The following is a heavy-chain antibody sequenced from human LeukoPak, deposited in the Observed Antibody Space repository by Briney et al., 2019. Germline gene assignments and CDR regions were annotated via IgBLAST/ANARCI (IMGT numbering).Heavy chain of an antibody. Sequence: GSLRLSCAASGFTFSSYAMSWIRQPPGKGLEWIGYIYYSGSTNYNPSLKSRVTISVDKSKNQFSLKLSSVTAADPAVYYCAAGGDYYDSSGYLDYWGQGTLVTVSS. D-gene: IGHD3-22*01. V-gene: IGHV4-59*12. CDR1: GFTFSSYA. CDR2: IYYSGST. J-gene: IGHJ4*02. CDR3: AAGGDYYDSSGYLDY.